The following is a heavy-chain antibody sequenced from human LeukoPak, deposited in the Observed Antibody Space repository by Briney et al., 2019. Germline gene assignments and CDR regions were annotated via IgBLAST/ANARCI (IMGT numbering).Heavy chain of an antibody. CDR1: SGSISIYY. V-gene: IGHV4-59*01. Sequence: PSETLSLTCTVSSGSISIYYWSWFRQPPGKGLEWIGYIYHSGSTNYNPSLKGRVTMSLDTSSNHFSLKLSSVTSADTAIYYCARGLVGYSGGDDAFDIWGPGTKVAVSS. CDR2: IYHSGST. D-gene: IGHD2-21*01. J-gene: IGHJ3*02. CDR3: ARGLVGYSGGDDAFDI.